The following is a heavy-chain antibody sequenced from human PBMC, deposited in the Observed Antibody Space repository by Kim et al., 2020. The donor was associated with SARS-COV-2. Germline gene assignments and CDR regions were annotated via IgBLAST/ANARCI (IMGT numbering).Heavy chain of an antibody. CDR1: GFTFSSYS. D-gene: IGHD3-9*01. J-gene: IGHJ4*02. CDR3: ARDRLGITIFYY. Sequence: GGSLRLSCAASGFTFSSYSMNWVRQAPGKGLEWFSSISSSSRYIYYADSVKGRFTISKDNAKNSLYLQMNSLSAEDTAVYYCARDRLGITIFYYWGQGIL. CDR2: ISSSSRYI. V-gene: IGHV3-21*01.